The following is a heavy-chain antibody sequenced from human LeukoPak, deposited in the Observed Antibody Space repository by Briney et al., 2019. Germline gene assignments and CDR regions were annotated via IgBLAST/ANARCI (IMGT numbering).Heavy chain of an antibody. Sequence: PGGSLRLSCAASGFTFSGYGMHWVRQAPGKGLEWVAIISYEGSDEYYADSVRGRFTISRDNSKNTLDLQMNSLRVEDTAVYYCAKEGSDAFDIWGQGTVVTVSS. V-gene: IGHV3-30*18. CDR2: ISYEGSDE. CDR3: AKEGSDAFDI. J-gene: IGHJ3*02. CDR1: GFTFSGYG.